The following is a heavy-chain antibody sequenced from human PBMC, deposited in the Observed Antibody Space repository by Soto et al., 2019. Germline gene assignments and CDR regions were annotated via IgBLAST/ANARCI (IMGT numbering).Heavy chain of an antibody. V-gene: IGHV3-15*01. J-gene: IGHJ5*02. D-gene: IGHD3-3*01. CDR1: GFTFSNAW. Sequence: EVQLVESGGGLVKPGGSLRLSCAASGFTFSNAWMSWVRQAPGKGLEWVGRIKSKTDGGTTDYAAPVKGRFTISRDDSKTTLYLQMNSLKTEDTAVYYCTTDPSPPGITIFGVVIIGKNNWFDPWGQGTLVTVSS. CDR2: IKSKTDGGTT. CDR3: TTDPSPPGITIFGVVIIGKNNWFDP.